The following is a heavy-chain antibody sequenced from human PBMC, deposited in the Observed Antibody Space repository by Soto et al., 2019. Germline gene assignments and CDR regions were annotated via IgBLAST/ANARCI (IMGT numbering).Heavy chain of an antibody. J-gene: IGHJ4*02. CDR2: TYYRSKWYN. Sequence: SQTLSLTCAISGDSVSSNSAAWNWIRQSPSRGLEWLGRTYYRSKWYNDYAVSVKSRITINPDTSKNQFSLQLNSVTPEDTAVYFCASVGRGDSSSSPYFDYWGQGTLVTVSS. D-gene: IGHD6-6*01. CDR3: ASVGRGDSSSSPYFDY. V-gene: IGHV6-1*01. CDR1: GDSVSSNSAA.